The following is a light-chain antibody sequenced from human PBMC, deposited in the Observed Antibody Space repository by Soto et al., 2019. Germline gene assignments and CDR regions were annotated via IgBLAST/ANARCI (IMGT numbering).Light chain of an antibody. CDR3: QQTDDNPRT. Sequence: DIQVTQSPSSLSASVGDRITITCRTSQNINTYLNWYQQNPGKVPKLLISAATNLQSGVPSRFSGSGSGTECSLTITSLQADDFATYYCQQTDDNPRTFGQGTKV. V-gene: IGKV1-39*01. CDR2: AAT. J-gene: IGKJ1*01. CDR1: QNINTY.